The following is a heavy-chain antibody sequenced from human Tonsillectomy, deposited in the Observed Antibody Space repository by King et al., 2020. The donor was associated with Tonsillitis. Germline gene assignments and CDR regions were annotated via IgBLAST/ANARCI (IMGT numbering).Heavy chain of an antibody. CDR3: ARTIRYNWNYDGMDV. J-gene: IGHJ6*02. Sequence: TLKESGPVLVKPTETLTLTCTVSGFSLNNAKMGVIWIRQPPGKALEWLAHIFSNDEKSYSTSLKSRLTLAKDTSKSQVVLTITNMDPVDTATYYCARTIRYNWNYDGMDVWGQGTTVTVSS. D-gene: IGHD1-20*01. V-gene: IGHV2-26*01. CDR2: IFSNDEK. CDR1: GFSLNNAKMG.